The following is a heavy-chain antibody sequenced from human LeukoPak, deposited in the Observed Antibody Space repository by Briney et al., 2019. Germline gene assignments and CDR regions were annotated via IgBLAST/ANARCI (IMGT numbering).Heavy chain of an antibody. CDR1: GYTFTSYD. CDR3: AIAYGDYGWDYFDY. D-gene: IGHD4-17*01. Sequence: ASVKVSCKASGYTFTSYDINWVRQATGQGLEWMGWMNPNSGNTGYAQKFQGRVTMTRNTSISTAYMELSSLRPEDTAVYYCAIAYGDYGWDYFDYWGQGTLVTVSS. V-gene: IGHV1-8*01. CDR2: MNPNSGNT. J-gene: IGHJ4*02.